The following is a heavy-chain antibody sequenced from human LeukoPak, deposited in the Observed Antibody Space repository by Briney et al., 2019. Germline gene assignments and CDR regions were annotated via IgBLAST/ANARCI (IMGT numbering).Heavy chain of an antibody. CDR3: AKSHIDISSYKFDP. CDR1: GFTFSSYA. J-gene: IGHJ5*02. V-gene: IGHV3-30*04. Sequence: PGRSLRLSCAASGFTFSSYAMHWVRQAPGKGLEWVAVISYDGSNKYYADSVKGRFTISRDNSKNTLYLQMNSLRVEDTAVYYCAKSHIDISSYKFDPWGQGTLVTVSS. D-gene: IGHD3-22*01. CDR2: ISYDGSNK.